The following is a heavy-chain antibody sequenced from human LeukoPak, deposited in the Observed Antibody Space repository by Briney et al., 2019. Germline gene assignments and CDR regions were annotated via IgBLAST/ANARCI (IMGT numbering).Heavy chain of an antibody. Sequence: SQTLSLTCTVSGGSISSGGYYWSWIRQPPGKGLEWIGYIYYSGSTNYNPSLKSRVTISVDTSKNQFSLKLSSVTAADTAVYYCARAQGRSSSWTYYYYGMDVWGQGTTVTVSS. CDR3: ARAQGRSSSWTYYYYGMDV. CDR1: GGSISSGGYY. J-gene: IGHJ6*02. V-gene: IGHV4-61*08. D-gene: IGHD6-13*01. CDR2: IYYSGST.